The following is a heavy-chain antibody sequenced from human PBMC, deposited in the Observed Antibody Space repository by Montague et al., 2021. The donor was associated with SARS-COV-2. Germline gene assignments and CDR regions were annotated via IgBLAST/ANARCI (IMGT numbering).Heavy chain of an antibody. D-gene: IGHD3-10*01. V-gene: IGHV2-5*02. CDR3: PHWDEYYGAGSSYDQVRASAP. J-gene: IGHJ3*01. Sequence: PALVKPTQTLTLTCTCSGFSLSTSGVGVGWIRQPPGKALEWLALIYWDDDKRYSPSLKSRLTITKDTSKNQVVLTMTNMDPVDTATYYGPHWDEYYGAGSSYDQVRASAPWGQGTRVTVSS. CDR2: IYWDDDK. CDR1: GFSLSTSGVG.